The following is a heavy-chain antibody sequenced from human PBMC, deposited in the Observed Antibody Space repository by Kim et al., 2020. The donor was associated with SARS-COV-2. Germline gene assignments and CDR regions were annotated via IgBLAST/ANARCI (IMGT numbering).Heavy chain of an antibody. CDR3: ARHVWGIDY. CDR2: GGT. J-gene: IGHJ4*02. V-gene: IGHV4-39*01. Sequence: GGTYYNPSLKSRVTISVDTSKNQFSLKLSSVTAADTAVYYCARHVWGIDYWGQGTLVTVSS. D-gene: IGHD3-16*01.